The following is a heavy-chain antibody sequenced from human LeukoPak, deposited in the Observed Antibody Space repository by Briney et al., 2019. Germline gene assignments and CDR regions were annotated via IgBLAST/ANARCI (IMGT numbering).Heavy chain of an antibody. D-gene: IGHD6-19*01. CDR2: IRYDGSNR. CDR3: AKGRREYSSGWYYFDY. Sequence: GGSLRLSCAASGFTFSSYGMHWVRQAPGKGLEWVAFIRYDGSNRYYADSVKGRFTISRDNSKNTLYLQMNSLRAEDTAVYYCAKGRREYSSGWYYFDYWGQGTLVTVSS. V-gene: IGHV3-30*02. J-gene: IGHJ4*02. CDR1: GFTFSSYG.